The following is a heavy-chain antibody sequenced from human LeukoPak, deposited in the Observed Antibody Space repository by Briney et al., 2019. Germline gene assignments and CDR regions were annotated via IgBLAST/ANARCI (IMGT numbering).Heavy chain of an antibody. CDR2: INHSGST. V-gene: IGHV4-34*01. J-gene: IGHJ3*02. CDR3: ARRTGKITIFGVVIRKPAHDAFDI. D-gene: IGHD3-3*01. Sequence: KPSETLSLTCAVYGGSFSGYYWSWIRQPPGKGLEWIGEINHSGSTNYNPSLKSRVTISVDTSKDQFSLRLSSVTAADTAVYYCARRTGKITIFGVVIRKPAHDAFDIWGQGTMVTVSS. CDR1: GGSFSGYY.